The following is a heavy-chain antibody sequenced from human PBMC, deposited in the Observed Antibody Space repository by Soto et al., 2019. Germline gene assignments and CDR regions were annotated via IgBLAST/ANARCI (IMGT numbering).Heavy chain of an antibody. V-gene: IGHV1-2*02. D-gene: IGHD6-19*01. CDR2: INPHSGGT. Sequence: QEQLVQSGAEVKKPGASVKVSCRASGYTFSGYYLHWVRQAPGQGLEWMGWINPHSGGTNFAQNCEDRVTMTGDTSINTAYMELSGLRSDDTAVYFCTRDGAFRPKSGAGTLHWFFDLRGSGTLVTVSS. J-gene: IGHJ2*01. CDR1: GYTFSGYY. CDR3: TRDGAFRPKSGAGTLHWFFDL.